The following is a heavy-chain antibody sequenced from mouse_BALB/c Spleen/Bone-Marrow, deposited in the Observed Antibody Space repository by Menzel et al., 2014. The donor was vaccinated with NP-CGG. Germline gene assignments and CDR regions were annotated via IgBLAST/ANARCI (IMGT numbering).Heavy chain of an antibody. J-gene: IGHJ3*01. V-gene: IGHV1-18*01. CDR2: INPYNGGT. CDR1: GYSFTGYT. D-gene: IGHD1-1*01. CDR3: AGGVYYYGSSYPFAY. Sequence: VQLKESGPELVKPGTSMKISCKASGYSFTGYTMNWVKQSHGKNLEWIGLINPYNGGTSYNQKFKGKATLTVDKSSSTAYMELLSLTSEDSAVYYCAGGVYYYGSSYPFAYWGQGTLVTVSA.